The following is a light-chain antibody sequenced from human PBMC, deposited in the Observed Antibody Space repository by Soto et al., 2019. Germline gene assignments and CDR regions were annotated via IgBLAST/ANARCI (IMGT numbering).Light chain of an antibody. V-gene: IGLV2-14*01. CDR3: SSSTSSSALVV. Sequence: QSALTQPASVSGSPGQSITISCTGTSSDVGGYNYVSWYQQHPGKAPKLMIYEVSNRPSGVSNRFSGSKSGNTASLTISGLQADDEADDYCSSSTSSSALVVFGGGTKLTVL. CDR1: SSDVGGYNY. J-gene: IGLJ2*01. CDR2: EVS.